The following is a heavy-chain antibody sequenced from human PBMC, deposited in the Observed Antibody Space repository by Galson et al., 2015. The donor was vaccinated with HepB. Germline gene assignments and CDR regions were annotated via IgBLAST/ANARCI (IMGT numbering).Heavy chain of an antibody. V-gene: IGHV7-4-1*02. Sequence: SVKVSCKASGYRFTGYAMNWVRQAPGQGLEWMGWINTNTGNSTYVQDFRGRFVFSLDTSVSTAYLQINSLKAEDTAVYYCARGRGAAVAPVAISYYFDSWGQGTLVTVSS. D-gene: IGHD2-2*01. CDR3: ARGRGAAVAPVAISYYFDS. CDR1: GYRFTGYA. J-gene: IGHJ4*02. CDR2: INTNTGNS.